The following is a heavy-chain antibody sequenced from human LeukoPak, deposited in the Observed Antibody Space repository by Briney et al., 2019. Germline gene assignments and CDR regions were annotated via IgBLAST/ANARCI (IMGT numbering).Heavy chain of an antibody. Sequence: KTSETLSLTCSVSGGSIISYYWSWIRQPAGKGLEWIGRIYTSGSTNYNPSLKSRVTMSVDTSKNQFSLKLSSVTAADTAVYYCARSVRAVAGTIDYWGQGTLVTVSS. CDR3: ARSVRAVAGTIDY. CDR1: GGSIISYY. D-gene: IGHD6-19*01. J-gene: IGHJ4*02. CDR2: IYTSGST. V-gene: IGHV4-4*07.